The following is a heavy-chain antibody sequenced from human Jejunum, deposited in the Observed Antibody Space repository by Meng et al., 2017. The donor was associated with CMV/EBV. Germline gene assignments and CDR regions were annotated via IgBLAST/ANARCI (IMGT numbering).Heavy chain of an antibody. CDR3: ARASYGSGSPLGESWFDP. CDR1: GVSISSGGYY. J-gene: IGHJ5*02. Sequence: QVQLEESGPGLVKPSQTLSLTCTVSGVSISSGGYYWSWIRQHPGKGLEWIGYIHDSGSTYYTPSLKSRVTISADTSKNQFSLKLSSVTAADTAVYYCARASYGSGSPLGESWFDPWGQGTLVTVSS. V-gene: IGHV4-31*03. CDR2: IHDSGST. D-gene: IGHD3-10*01.